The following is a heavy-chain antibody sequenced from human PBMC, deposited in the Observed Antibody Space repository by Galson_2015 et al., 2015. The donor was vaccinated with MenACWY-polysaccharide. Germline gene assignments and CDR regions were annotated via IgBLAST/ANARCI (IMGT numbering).Heavy chain of an antibody. CDR2: INSDGGTT. D-gene: IGHD5-24*01. V-gene: IGHV3-74*01. J-gene: IGHJ4*01. CDR1: GFTFSSYW. CDR3: AKGGEGYKCLFDA. Sequence: SLRLSCAASGFTFSSYWMNWVRHAPGKGLVWVSRINSDGGTTAYANSVKGRFPISRDNAKITLYLQMSSLRAEDTAVYYCAKGGEGYKCLFDAWGHGALVTVSS.